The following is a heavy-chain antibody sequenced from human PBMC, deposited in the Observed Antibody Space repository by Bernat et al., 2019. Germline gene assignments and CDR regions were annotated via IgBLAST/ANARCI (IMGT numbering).Heavy chain of an antibody. CDR3: ARDLSRYYDFWRGPDYGMDV. CDR1: GYTFTGYY. V-gene: IGHV1-2*04. Sequence: QVQLVQSGAEVKKPGASVKVSCKASGYTFTGYYMHWVRQAPGQGLEWMGWINPNSGGTNYAQKFQGWVTMTRDTSISTAYMELSRLRSDDTAVYYCARDLSRYYDFWRGPDYGMDVWGQGTTVTVSS. J-gene: IGHJ6*02. D-gene: IGHD3-3*01. CDR2: INPNSGGT.